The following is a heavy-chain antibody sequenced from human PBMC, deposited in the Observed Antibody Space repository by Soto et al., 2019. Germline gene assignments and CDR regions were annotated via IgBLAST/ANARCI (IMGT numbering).Heavy chain of an antibody. CDR3: ARDRGGYERIDY. CDR2: IYYSGST. CDR1: GGSISSGDSY. D-gene: IGHD5-12*01. V-gene: IGHV4-30-4*01. J-gene: IGHJ4*02. Sequence: QVQLQESGPGLVKPSQTLSLTCTVSGGSISSGDSYWSWIRQPPGKGLEWIGYIYYSGSTYYNPSLKSRVTISVDMSKNQFSLKLSSVTAADTAVYYCARDRGGYERIDYWGQGTLVTVSS.